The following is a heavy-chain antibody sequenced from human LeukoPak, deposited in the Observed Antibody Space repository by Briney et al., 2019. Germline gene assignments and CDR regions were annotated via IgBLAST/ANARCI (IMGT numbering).Heavy chain of an antibody. CDR1: GYSFTSYW. D-gene: IGHD3-22*01. Sequence: LGESLKISCKGSGYSFTSYWIGWVRQMPGKGLEWMGIIYPGDSDTRYSPSFQGQVTIPADKSISTAYLQWSSLKASDTAIYYCARHAYYDSSGYQYFDYWGQGTLVTVSS. CDR2: IYPGDSDT. CDR3: ARHAYYDSSGYQYFDY. J-gene: IGHJ4*02. V-gene: IGHV5-51*01.